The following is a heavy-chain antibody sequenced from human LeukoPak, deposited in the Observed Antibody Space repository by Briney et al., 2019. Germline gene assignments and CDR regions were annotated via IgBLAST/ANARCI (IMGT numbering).Heavy chain of an antibody. CDR2: INPKNGGT. J-gene: IGHJ4*02. D-gene: IGHD3-22*01. CDR1: GYTFTDYY. V-gene: IGHV1-2*02. Sequence: GASVKVSCRASGYTFTDYYIHWVRQAPGQRLEWMGWINPKNGGTNYAQKFEGRVTMTRDTSINTAYMELSSLRADDTAVYYCARLKWLPVSGTKAVWWGQGTLVTVSS. CDR3: ARLKWLPVSGTKAVW.